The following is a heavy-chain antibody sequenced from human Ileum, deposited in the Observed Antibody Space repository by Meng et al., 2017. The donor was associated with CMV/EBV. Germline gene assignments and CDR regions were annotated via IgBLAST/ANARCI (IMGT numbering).Heavy chain of an antibody. Sequence: VQLVESGGGVVQPGRSLSLSCAVSGLTFSRYGMHWFRQAPGKGLEWVAFVRSDGSNKYYADSVKGRFTISRDNSENTLFLQMNSLRADDTAVYYCSSLGDYWGQGTLVTVSS. D-gene: IGHD3-16*01. J-gene: IGHJ4*02. CDR3: SSLGDY. CDR1: GLTFSRYG. CDR2: VRSDGSNK. V-gene: IGHV3-30*02.